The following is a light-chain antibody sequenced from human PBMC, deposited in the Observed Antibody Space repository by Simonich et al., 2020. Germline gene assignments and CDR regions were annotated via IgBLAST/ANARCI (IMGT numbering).Light chain of an antibody. CDR1: SSDVGSYNL. Sequence: QSALTQPASVSGSPGQSITISCTGTSSDVGSYNLVSWYQQHPGKAPKLMIYEGSKRPSGVSDLFSGSTSGNTASLTISGLQAEDEADYYCCSYAGSSTFNWVFGGGTKLTVL. CDR2: EGS. V-gene: IGLV2-23*03. CDR3: CSYAGSSTFNWV. J-gene: IGLJ3*02.